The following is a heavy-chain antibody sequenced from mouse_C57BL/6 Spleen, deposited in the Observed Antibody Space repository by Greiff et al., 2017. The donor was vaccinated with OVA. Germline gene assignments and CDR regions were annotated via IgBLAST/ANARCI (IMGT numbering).Heavy chain of an antibody. Sequence: QVQLQQPGAELVKPGASVKMSCKASGSTFTSSWITWVKQRPGQGLAWIGDIYPGSGSTNYNEKFKSKSTLTVDTSSSTAYMQLSSLTSEDSAVYYSAREGLRRNAMDYWGQGTSVTVSS. CDR1: GSTFTSSW. J-gene: IGHJ4*01. CDR3: AREGLRRNAMDY. V-gene: IGHV1-55*01. CDR2: IYPGSGST. D-gene: IGHD1-1*01.